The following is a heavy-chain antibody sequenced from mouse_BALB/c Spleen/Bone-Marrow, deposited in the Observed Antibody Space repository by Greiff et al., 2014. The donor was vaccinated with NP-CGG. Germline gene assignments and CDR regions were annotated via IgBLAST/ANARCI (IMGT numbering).Heavy chain of an antibody. CDR1: GYTFTDYN. J-gene: IGHJ3*01. Sequence: EVQLQQSGAELVKPGASVKISCKASGYTFTDYNMHWVKQSPGKSLEWVGHIDPNYDSTTYNQKFKGKATLTVDKSSSTAYMELRSLTSEDTAVYYCASWGFGDPFAYWGQGTLVTVCA. D-gene: IGHD2-13*01. CDR3: ASWGFGDPFAY. CDR2: IDPNYDST. V-gene: IGHV1-18*01.